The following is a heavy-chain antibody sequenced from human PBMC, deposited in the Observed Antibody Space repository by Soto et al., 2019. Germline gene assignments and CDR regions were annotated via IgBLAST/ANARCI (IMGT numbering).Heavy chain of an antibody. CDR3: ATSYGSGYRAFDY. CDR2: VNPILSMS. Sequence: QVQMVQSGAEVKKPGSSVKVSCKASGDTFSFYTINWVRQAPGLGLEWMGRVNPILSMSNYAQKFPGRVTMTADKATSTAYMELRSLRSEDTAFYYCATSYGSGYRAFDYWGQGALVTVSS. D-gene: IGHD3-10*01. V-gene: IGHV1-69*02. CDR1: GDTFSFYT. J-gene: IGHJ4*02.